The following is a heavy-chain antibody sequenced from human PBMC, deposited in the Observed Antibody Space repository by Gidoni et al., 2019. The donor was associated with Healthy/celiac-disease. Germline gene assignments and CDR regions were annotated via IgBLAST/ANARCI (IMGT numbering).Heavy chain of an antibody. Sequence: EVQLVESGGGLVQPGGSLRLSCAASGFTFSSYSMNWVRQAPGKGLEWVSYISSSSSTIYDADSVKCRFTIARDNAKNSLYLQMNSLRDEDTAVYYCALLAVAGQPYDYWGQGTLVTVSS. CDR3: ALLAVAGQPYDY. V-gene: IGHV3-48*02. CDR1: GFTFSSYS. CDR2: ISSSSSTI. D-gene: IGHD6-13*01. J-gene: IGHJ4*02.